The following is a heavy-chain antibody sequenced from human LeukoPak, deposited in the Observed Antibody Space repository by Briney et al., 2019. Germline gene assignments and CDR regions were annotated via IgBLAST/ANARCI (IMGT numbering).Heavy chain of an antibody. CDR1: GGSVSSGTYF. V-gene: IGHV4-61*01. J-gene: IGHJ6*02. D-gene: IGHD1-7*01. Sequence: PSETLSLTRTVSGGSVSSGTYFWTWVRQPPGKGLVWIGHIHYSVTTNYNPSLKSRVTMSVDTSKNQFSLKLSSVTAADTAVYHCARDNWNYGSSMDVWGQGTTVTVSS. CDR3: ARDNWNYGSSMDV. CDR2: IHYSVTT.